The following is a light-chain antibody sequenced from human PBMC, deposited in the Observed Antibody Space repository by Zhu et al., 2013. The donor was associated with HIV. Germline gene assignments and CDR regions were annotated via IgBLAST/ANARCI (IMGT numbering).Light chain of an antibody. Sequence: QSVLTQPPSASGTPGQRVTISCSGSSSNIGSNTVNWYQQFPGTAPKLLIYTNNQRPSGIPDRFSGSTSGTSASLAISGLQSDDEADYYCAVWDDSLSGRVFGGGTKLTVL. J-gene: IGLJ3*02. V-gene: IGLV1-44*01. CDR2: TNN. CDR1: SSNIGSNT. CDR3: AVWDDSLSGRV.